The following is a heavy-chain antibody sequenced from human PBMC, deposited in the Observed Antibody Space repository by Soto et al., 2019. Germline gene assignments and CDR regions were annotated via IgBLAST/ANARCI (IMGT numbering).Heavy chain of an antibody. CDR3: ARTARLVDY. CDR2: MSPSGSGI. Sequence: QVRLVESGGGLVKPGGSLRLSCVASGFTFTDHSMSWIRQAPGKGLEWIAYMSPSGSGISYADSAKGRFTISRDNARNTVYLQMNTLRAEDTAVYYCARTARLVDYWGQGTLVTVSS. V-gene: IGHV3-11*01. J-gene: IGHJ4*02. CDR1: GFTFTDHS.